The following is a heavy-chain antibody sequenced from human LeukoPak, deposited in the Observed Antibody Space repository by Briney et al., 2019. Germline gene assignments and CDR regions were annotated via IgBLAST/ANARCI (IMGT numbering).Heavy chain of an antibody. CDR3: ARHPFGDGVFGY. CDR1: GGSISSYY. Sequence: SETLSLTCTVSGGSISSYYWSWIRQPPGKGLEWIGYIYTSGSTNYNPSLKSRVTISVDTSKNQFSLKLSSVTAADTAVYYCARHPFGDGVFGYWGQGTLVTVSS. J-gene: IGHJ4*02. V-gene: IGHV4-4*09. D-gene: IGHD3-10*01. CDR2: IYTSGST.